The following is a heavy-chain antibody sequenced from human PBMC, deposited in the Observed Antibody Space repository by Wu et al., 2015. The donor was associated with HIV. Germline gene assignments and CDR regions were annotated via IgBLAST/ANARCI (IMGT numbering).Heavy chain of an antibody. D-gene: IGHD1-20*01. CDR3: ARVAKAAGPITDYYMDL. CDR1: GYTFTSYG. Sequence: QFQLVQSGDEVKKPGASVKVSCKTSGYTFTSYGLSWVRQAPGQGLEYVGWITAYNGLTDYAQKFQGRVTITADDLTSTIYLELSSLTSEDTAVYYCARVAKAAGPITDYYMDLWGKGTTVIVSS. J-gene: IGHJ6*03. V-gene: IGHV1-18*01. CDR2: ITAYNGLT.